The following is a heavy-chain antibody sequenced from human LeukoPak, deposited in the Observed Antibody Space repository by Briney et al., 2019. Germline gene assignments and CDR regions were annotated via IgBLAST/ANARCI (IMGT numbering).Heavy chain of an antibody. V-gene: IGHV3-30-3*01. D-gene: IGHD5-18*01. CDR1: GFTFSTYT. CDR2: ISYDGSRI. Sequence: QPGGSLRLSCVASGFTFSTYTMHWVRQAPGKGLEWVALISYDGSRIHYADSVKGRFINSRDNSKNTLFLQVNSLRAEDTAVYYCARDLPGYNYGYAFDYWGQGTLVTVSS. CDR3: ARDLPGYNYGYAFDY. J-gene: IGHJ4*02.